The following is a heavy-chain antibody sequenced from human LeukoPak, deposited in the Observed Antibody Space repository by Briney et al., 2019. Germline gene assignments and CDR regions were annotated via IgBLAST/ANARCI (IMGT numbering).Heavy chain of an antibody. J-gene: IGHJ4*02. V-gene: IGHV1-2*02. Sequence: AASVKVSCKASGYTFTDYYIHWVRQAPGQGLEWMGWINPNSGGTNYAQKFQGRVAMTRDTSISTADMELSRLRSDDSAVYYCASGRQGWGGVMATSGYYFDYWGQGTLVTVSS. CDR2: INPNSGGT. CDR1: GYTFTDYY. CDR3: ASGRQGWGGVMATSGYYFDY. D-gene: IGHD5-24*01.